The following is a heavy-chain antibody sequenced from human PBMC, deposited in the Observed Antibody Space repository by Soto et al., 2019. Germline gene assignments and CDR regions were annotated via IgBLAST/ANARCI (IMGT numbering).Heavy chain of an antibody. V-gene: IGHV3-23*01. CDR3: AKDRSDFDPNYYGMDV. CDR2: ISHSGGST. J-gene: IGHJ6*01. D-gene: IGHD2-21*02. CDR1: EFSLSNFA. Sequence: PVGSLRLSCVASEFSLSNFAMSWVRQAPGKGLEWVSAISHSGGSTYYAGPVKGRFTISRDSSKNTLYLQMNSLRAEDTAVYFCAKDRSDFDPNYYGMDVWGQGTTVTVSS.